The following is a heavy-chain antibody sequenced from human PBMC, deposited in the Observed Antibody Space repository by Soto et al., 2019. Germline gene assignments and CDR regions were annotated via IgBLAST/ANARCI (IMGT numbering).Heavy chain of an antibody. CDR2: ISAYTDDP. V-gene: IGHV1-18*01. CDR3: ARVIPGAEAWFDP. D-gene: IGHD2-2*01. CDR1: GNTFTNFG. J-gene: IGHJ5*02. Sequence: ASVKVSCKASGNTFTNFGVTWVRQAPGQGLEWMGWISAYTDDPNYAQKFQGRVTMTIDTPTSTAYLDLRSLTSDDTAVYYCARVIPGAEAWFDPWDQGTLVTVSS.